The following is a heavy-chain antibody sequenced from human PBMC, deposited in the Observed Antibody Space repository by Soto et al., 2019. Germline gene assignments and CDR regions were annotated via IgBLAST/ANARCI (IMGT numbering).Heavy chain of an antibody. CDR3: AKTRAQQLTLKAYGMDV. D-gene: IGHD6-13*01. CDR2: ISYDGSNK. Sequence: PGGSLRLSCAASGFTFSSYGMHWVRQAPGKGLEWVAVISYDGSNKYYADSVKGRFTISRDNSKNTLYLQMNSLRAEDTAVYYCAKTRAQQLTLKAYGMDVWGQGTTVTVSS. V-gene: IGHV3-30*18. CDR1: GFTFSSYG. J-gene: IGHJ6*02.